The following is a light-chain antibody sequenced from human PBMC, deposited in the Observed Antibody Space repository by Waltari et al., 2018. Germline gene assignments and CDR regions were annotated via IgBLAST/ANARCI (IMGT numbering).Light chain of an antibody. J-gene: IGKJ1*01. CDR3: QQYYSSPRT. Sequence: DIVMTQSPDSLAVSLGERATINCNSSQSVLYNANNKNYLDWYQQKPDQPPKLLIYWASTRQSGVPDRFSGGGSGTDFTLTISSLQAEDVAVYYCQQYYSSPRTFGQGTKVEIK. V-gene: IGKV4-1*01. CDR2: WAS. CDR1: QSVLYNANNKNY.